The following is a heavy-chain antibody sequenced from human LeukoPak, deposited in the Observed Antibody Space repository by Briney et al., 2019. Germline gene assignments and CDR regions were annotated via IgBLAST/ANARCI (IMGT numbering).Heavy chain of an antibody. J-gene: IGHJ6*03. CDR3: ARTAEWELLPRHYYYYYYMDV. Sequence: GESLKISCKGSGYSFTSYWIGWVRQMPGKGLEWMGIIYPGDSDTRYSPSFQDQVTISADKSISTAYLQWSSLKASDTAMYYCARTAEWELLPRHYYYYYYMDVWGKGTTVTVSS. CDR2: IYPGDSDT. V-gene: IGHV5-51*01. CDR1: GYSFTSYW. D-gene: IGHD1-26*01.